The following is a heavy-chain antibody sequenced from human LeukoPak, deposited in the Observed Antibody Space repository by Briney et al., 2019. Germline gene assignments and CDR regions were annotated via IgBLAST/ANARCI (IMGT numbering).Heavy chain of an antibody. Sequence: ASVKVSCKASGYTFTDYYMHWVRQAPGQGLEWMGWINPNSGGTNYAQKFQGRVTMTRDTSISTAYMELSRLRSDDTAVYYCARDRFKVTSIFGVPHGWFDPWGQGTLVTVSS. J-gene: IGHJ5*02. V-gene: IGHV1-2*02. CDR1: GYTFTDYY. CDR2: INPNSGGT. D-gene: IGHD3-3*01. CDR3: ARDRFKVTSIFGVPHGWFDP.